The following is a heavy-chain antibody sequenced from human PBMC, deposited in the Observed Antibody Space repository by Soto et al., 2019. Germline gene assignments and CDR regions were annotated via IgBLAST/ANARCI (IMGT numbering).Heavy chain of an antibody. D-gene: IGHD6-13*01. Sequence: GASVKVSCKASGYTFTSYGINWVRQAPGRGLEWMGWINPGNGNTKYSQQFQGRVIIDRDTSASTAYMELSSLTAADTAVYYCARVQYEQQLTPYFDYWGQGTLVTVSS. CDR3: ARVQYEQQLTPYFDY. CDR2: INPGNGNT. V-gene: IGHV1-3*01. CDR1: GYTFTSYG. J-gene: IGHJ4*02.